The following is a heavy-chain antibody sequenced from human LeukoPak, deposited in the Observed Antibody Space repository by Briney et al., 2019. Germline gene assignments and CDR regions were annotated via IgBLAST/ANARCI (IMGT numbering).Heavy chain of an antibody. V-gene: IGHV3-74*01. CDR3: TRDYLGLYY. J-gene: IGHJ4*02. CDR2: INGDGSST. CDR1: GFTFSDYW. D-gene: IGHD3/OR15-3a*01. Sequence: GGSLRLSCAASGFTFSDYWMHWVRQGPGKGLVWVSRINGDGSSTNYADSVKGRFTISRDNAKNTLYLQMNSLRAEDTAVYYSTRDYLGLYYWGQGTLVTVSS.